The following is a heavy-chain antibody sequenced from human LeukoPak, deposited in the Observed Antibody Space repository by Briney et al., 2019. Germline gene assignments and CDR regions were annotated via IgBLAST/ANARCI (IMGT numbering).Heavy chain of an antibody. CDR2: ISTGGRAV. CDR3: ARHPNADYNWYFDL. V-gene: IGHV3-21*06. CDR1: GFTFSNYI. J-gene: IGHJ2*01. Sequence: GGSLRLSCAASGFTFSNYIMNWVRQAPGKGPEWVSSISTGGRAVYYADSVKGRFTISRDNAKNSLYLQMDSLRAEDTAVYYCARHPNADYNWYFDLWGRGTLVTVSS. D-gene: IGHD4/OR15-4a*01.